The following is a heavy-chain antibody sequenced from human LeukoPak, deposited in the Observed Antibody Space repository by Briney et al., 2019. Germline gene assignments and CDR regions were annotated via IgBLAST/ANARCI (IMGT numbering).Heavy chain of an antibody. Sequence: SQTLSLTCTVSGGSISSGGYYWSWIRQHPGKGLGWIGYIYYSGSTYYNPSLKSRVTISVDTSKNQFSLKLSSVTAADTAVYYCARDSPGVFGEFNWFDPWGQGTLVTVSS. CDR1: GGSISSGGYY. V-gene: IGHV4-31*03. D-gene: IGHD3-10*02. CDR3: ARDSPGVFGEFNWFDP. CDR2: IYYSGST. J-gene: IGHJ5*02.